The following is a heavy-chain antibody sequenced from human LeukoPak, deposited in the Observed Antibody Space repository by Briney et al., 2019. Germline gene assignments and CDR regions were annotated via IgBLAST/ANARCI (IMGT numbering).Heavy chain of an antibody. CDR3: AGGYSSSWSPHGLINWFDP. CDR2: IRYDGNNK. CDR1: GFTFSNYG. V-gene: IGHV3-30*02. Sequence: GGSLRLSCAASGFTFSNYGMHWVRQAPGKGLEWVAFIRYDGNNKFYADSVKGRFTISRDNSKNTLYLQMNSLRAEDTAVYYCAGGYSSSWSPHGLINWFDPWGQGTLVTVSS. D-gene: IGHD6-13*01. J-gene: IGHJ5*02.